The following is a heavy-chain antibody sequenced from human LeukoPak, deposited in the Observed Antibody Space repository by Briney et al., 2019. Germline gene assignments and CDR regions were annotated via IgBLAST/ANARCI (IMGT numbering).Heavy chain of an antibody. D-gene: IGHD5-24*01. J-gene: IGHJ4*02. Sequence: SETLSLTCTVSGGSINSSGYYWGWIRQPPGKGLEWIGSIFYSGNTYDNPSLKSRVTISVDTSKNQFSLKLNSVTAADTAVYYCARHRSKWLQSSFDYWGQGTLATVSS. V-gene: IGHV4-39*01. CDR2: IFYSGNT. CDR1: GGSINSSGYY. CDR3: ARHRSKWLQSSFDY.